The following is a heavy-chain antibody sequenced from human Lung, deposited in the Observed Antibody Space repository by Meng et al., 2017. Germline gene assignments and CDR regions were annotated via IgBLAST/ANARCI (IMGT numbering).Heavy chain of an antibody. Sequence: VQLPESGPGLVKPSPTLSPTCTVLGGSISSSNYYWSWIRQSPGKGLEWSGQIYNSGSTYYNPSLKSRITISVDTSKNQFSLKLSSVTAADTAVYYCARGQKGYFDLWGRGTLVTVSS. CDR1: GGSISSSNYY. CDR3: ARGQKGYFDL. J-gene: IGHJ2*01. CDR2: IYNSGST. V-gene: IGHV4-30-4*01.